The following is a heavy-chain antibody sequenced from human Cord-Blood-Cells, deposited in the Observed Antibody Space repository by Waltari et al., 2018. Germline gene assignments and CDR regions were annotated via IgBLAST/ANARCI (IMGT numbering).Heavy chain of an antibody. V-gene: IGHV4-38-2*01. D-gene: IGHD1-26*01. CDR1: GYSISSGYY. CDR3: ASQVGARDAFDI. Sequence: QVQLQESGPGLVKPSETLSLTCAVSGYSISSGYYWGWIRQPPGKGLEWIGSIYHSGRTYDNPSLKSRVTISVDTSKNQFSLKLSSVTAADTAVYYCASQVGARDAFDIWGQGTMVTVSS. J-gene: IGHJ3*02. CDR2: IYHSGRT.